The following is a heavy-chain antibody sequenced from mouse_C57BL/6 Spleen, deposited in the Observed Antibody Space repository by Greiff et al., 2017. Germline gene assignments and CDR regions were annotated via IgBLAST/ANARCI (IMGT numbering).Heavy chain of an antibody. D-gene: IGHD2-5*01. Sequence: VQLQQSGAELVKPGASVKISCKASGYAFSSYWMNWVKQRPGKGLEWIGQIYPGDGDTNYNGKFKGKATLTADKASSTAYMQLSSLTSEDSAVYFCARRGAYYSNSDYWGQGTTLTVSS. CDR2: IYPGDGDT. CDR1: GYAFSSYW. J-gene: IGHJ2*01. V-gene: IGHV1-80*01. CDR3: ARRGAYYSNSDY.